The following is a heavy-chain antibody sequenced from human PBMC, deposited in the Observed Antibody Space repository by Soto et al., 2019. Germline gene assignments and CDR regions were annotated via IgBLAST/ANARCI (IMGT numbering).Heavy chain of an antibody. CDR2: INPNSGGT. J-gene: IGHJ6*02. D-gene: IGHD3-22*01. CDR3: AREPPYDSSGLLYYGMDV. CDR1: GYTFTGYY. Sequence: GASVKVSCKASGYTFTGYYMHWVRQAPGQGLEWMGWINPNSGGTDYAQKCQGRVTMTRDTSISTAYMELSRLRSDDTAVYYCAREPPYDSSGLLYYGMDVWGQGTTVTVSS. V-gene: IGHV1-2*02.